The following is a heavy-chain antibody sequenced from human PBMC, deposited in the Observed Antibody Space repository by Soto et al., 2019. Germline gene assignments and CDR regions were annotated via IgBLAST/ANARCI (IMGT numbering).Heavy chain of an antibody. CDR1: GGSISGYY. J-gene: IGHJ5*02. Sequence: SETLSLTCTVSGGSISGYYWNWIRQPPGKALEWIGYIYYSGSTNYNPSLKSRVTISVDTSKNQFSLRLTSVTAADTAVYYCERGSGHFDPWGQGTLVTVSS. CDR3: ERGSGHFDP. V-gene: IGHV4-59*01. D-gene: IGHD2-15*01. CDR2: IYYSGST.